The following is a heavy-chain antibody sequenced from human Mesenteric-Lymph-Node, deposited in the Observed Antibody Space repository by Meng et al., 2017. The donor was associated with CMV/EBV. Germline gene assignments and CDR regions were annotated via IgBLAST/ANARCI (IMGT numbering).Heavy chain of an antibody. D-gene: IGHD1-14*01. Sequence: GESLKISCAASGFTFSSYAMHWVRQAPGKGLEWVAVISYDGSNKYYADSVKGRFTISRDNSKNTLYLQMNSLRAEDTAVYYCARDINYYPDYWGQGTLVTSPQ. CDR2: ISYDGSNK. J-gene: IGHJ4*02. CDR3: ARDINYYPDY. CDR1: GFTFSSYA. V-gene: IGHV3-30*04.